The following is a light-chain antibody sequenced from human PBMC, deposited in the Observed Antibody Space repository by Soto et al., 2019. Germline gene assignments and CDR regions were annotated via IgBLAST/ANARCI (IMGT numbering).Light chain of an antibody. Sequence: AIQMTQSPSSLSASVGDTVTITCRASQAITNDLSWYQQKPGKPPNLLIYTVSTLQSGVPSRFSGSRSGTDFTLTISSLQPEDFATYYCRQESTSPYTFGQGTKLEIK. CDR3: RQESTSPYT. V-gene: IGKV1-6*01. CDR1: QAITND. J-gene: IGKJ2*01. CDR2: TVS.